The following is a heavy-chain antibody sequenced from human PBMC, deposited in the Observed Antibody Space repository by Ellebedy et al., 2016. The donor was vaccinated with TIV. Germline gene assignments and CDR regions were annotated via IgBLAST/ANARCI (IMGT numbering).Heavy chain of an antibody. J-gene: IGHJ4*02. D-gene: IGHD4-17*01. CDR1: GFTFNNYA. CDR2: LSFDGSSE. V-gene: IGHV3-30-3*01. Sequence: GESLKISCAASGFTFNNYAMHWVRQAPGKGLEWVAVLSFDGSSEFYADSVKGRFTISRDNAKNSLYLQMNSLRADDTAVYYCASLRNDYGDYVGYWGQGTLVTVSS. CDR3: ASLRNDYGDYVGY.